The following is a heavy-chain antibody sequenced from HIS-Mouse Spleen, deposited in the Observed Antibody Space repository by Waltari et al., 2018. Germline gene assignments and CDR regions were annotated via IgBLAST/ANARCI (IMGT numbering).Heavy chain of an antibody. D-gene: IGHD3-10*01. V-gene: IGHV3-30*18. CDR3: AKDSSGLFDY. CDR1: GFTFSSYG. CDR2: ISYDGSNK. Sequence: QVQLVESGGGVVQPGRSLRPSCAASGFTFSSYGMHWVRQAPGKGLEWVAVISYDGSNKYYADSVKGRFTISRDNSKNTLYLQMNSLRAEDTAVYYCAKDSSGLFDYWGQGTLVTVSS. J-gene: IGHJ4*02.